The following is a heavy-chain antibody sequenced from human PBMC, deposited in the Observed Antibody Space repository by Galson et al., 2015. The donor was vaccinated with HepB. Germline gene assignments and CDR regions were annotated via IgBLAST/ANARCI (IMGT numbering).Heavy chain of an antibody. CDR2: ISYDGSNK. Sequence: SLRLSCAASGFTFSSYGMHWXRQAXGKGLEWVAVISYDGSNKYYADSVKGRXTISRDNSKNTLYLQMNSLRAEDTAVYYCAKMAQWLVLYYYYGMDVWGQGTTVTVSS. J-gene: IGHJ6*02. D-gene: IGHD6-19*01. CDR3: AKMAQWLVLYYYYGMDV. CDR1: GFTFSSYG. V-gene: IGHV3-30*18.